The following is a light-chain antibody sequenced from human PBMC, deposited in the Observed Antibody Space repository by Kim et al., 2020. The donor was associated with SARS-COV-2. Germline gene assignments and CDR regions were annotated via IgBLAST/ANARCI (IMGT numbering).Light chain of an antibody. J-gene: IGKJ1*01. CDR1: QGISSY. CDR2: AAS. V-gene: IGKV1-8*01. Sequence: ASTGDRGTITCRASQGISSYLAWYQQKPGKAPKLLIYAASTLQSGVPSRFSGSGSGTDFTLTISCLQSEDFATYYCQQYYNYPRTFGQGTKVDIK. CDR3: QQYYNYPRT.